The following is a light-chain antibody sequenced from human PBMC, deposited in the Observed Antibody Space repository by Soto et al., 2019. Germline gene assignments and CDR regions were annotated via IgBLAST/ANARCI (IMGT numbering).Light chain of an antibody. Sequence: EIVLTQSPATLSVSQGERATLSCRASENVSNNLAWYQQKPGQAPRLLIFGASARATGIPARFSGSGSGTEFTLTISSLQSEDFAVYYCQQYNKWPLTFGGGTKVEIK. CDR3: QQYNKWPLT. CDR2: GAS. J-gene: IGKJ4*01. CDR1: ENVSNN. V-gene: IGKV3-15*01.